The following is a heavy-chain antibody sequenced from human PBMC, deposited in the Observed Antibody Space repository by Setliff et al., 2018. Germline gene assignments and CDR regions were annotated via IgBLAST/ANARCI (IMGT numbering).Heavy chain of an antibody. Sequence: LSLTCAVSGYSISSGYYWGWIRQPPGKGLEWIGSIYHSGSTYYNPSLKSRVTISVDTSKNQFSLKLSSVTAADTAVYYCARQASPYYYDSSGYYDYWGQGTLGTSPQ. D-gene: IGHD3-22*01. V-gene: IGHV4-38-2*01. CDR1: GYSISSGYY. CDR3: ARQASPYYYDSSGYYDY. CDR2: IYHSGST. J-gene: IGHJ4*02.